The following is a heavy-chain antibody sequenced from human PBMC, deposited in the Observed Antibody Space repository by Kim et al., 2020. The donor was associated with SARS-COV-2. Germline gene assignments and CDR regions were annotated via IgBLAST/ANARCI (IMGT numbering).Heavy chain of an antibody. CDR1: GVSISGDY. V-gene: IGHV4-59*08. D-gene: IGHD3-10*01. CDR2: ISYAGTM. J-gene: IGHJ4*02. Sequence: SETLSLTCNVSGVSISGDYWSWIRQTPEKGLQWIASISYAGTMSYNPSLKSRVTISVDTSKNQVSLKLSSVTAADTAMYYCARYLSGSGAFYNVGYWGQGSLVTVSS. CDR3: ARYLSGSGAFYNVGY.